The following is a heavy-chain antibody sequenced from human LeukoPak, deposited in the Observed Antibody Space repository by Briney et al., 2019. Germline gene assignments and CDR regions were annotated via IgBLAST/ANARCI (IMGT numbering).Heavy chain of an antibody. CDR3: VKGSSRKYFDY. D-gene: IGHD6-19*01. J-gene: IGHJ4*02. CDR1: GFTFSSYG. V-gene: IGHV3-30*18. Sequence: PGGSLRLSCAASGFTFSSYGMHWVRQAPGKGLEWVAVISYDGSNKYYADSVKGRFTISRDNSKNTLYLQMNSLRAEDTAVYYCVKGSSRKYFDYWGQGTLVTVSS. CDR2: ISYDGSNK.